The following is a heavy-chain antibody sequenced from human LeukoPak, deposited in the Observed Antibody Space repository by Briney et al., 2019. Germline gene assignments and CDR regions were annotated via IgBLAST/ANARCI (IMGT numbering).Heavy chain of an antibody. J-gene: IGHJ4*02. CDR2: IEWNGGRR. D-gene: IGHD3-22*01. CDR1: GFRLDAFG. CDR3: ASVPDDASGNSRYYFKT. V-gene: IGHV3-20*04. Sequence: PGGSLRLSCAAPGFRLDAFGMSWVRQVPGKGLEWVSGIEWNGGRREYADSVKGRFTISRDNAKNSLYLQMKNLRAEDTALYYCASVPDDASGNSRYYFKTWGQGTLVTVSS.